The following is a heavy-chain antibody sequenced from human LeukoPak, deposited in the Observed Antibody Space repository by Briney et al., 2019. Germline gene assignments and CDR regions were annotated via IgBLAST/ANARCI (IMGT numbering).Heavy chain of an antibody. Sequence: GGSLRLSCAASGFTFSSYSMNWVRQAPGKGLEWVSSISSSSSYIYYADSVKGRFTISRGNAKNSLYLQMNSLRAEDTAVYYCARDPSAYGDPTYDFDYWGQGTLVTVSS. J-gene: IGHJ4*02. CDR2: ISSSSSYI. CDR3: ARDPSAYGDPTYDFDY. D-gene: IGHD4-17*01. CDR1: GFTFSSYS. V-gene: IGHV3-21*01.